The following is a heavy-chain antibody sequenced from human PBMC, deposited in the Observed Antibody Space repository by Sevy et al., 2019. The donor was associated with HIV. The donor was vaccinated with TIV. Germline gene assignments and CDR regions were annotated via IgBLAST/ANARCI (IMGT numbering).Heavy chain of an antibody. J-gene: IGHJ4*02. D-gene: IGHD1-26*01. V-gene: IGHV3-23*01. CDR3: AKDRIEGARKLDY. CDR1: GFTFSTYA. CDR2: ITASGPST. Sequence: GGSLRLSCAASGFTFSTYAMSWVRQAPGKGLEWVSAITASGPSTYYADSVKGRFTISRDNSKNTLYIQMNSLRAEDTAVYYCAKDRIEGARKLDYWGQGTLVTVSS.